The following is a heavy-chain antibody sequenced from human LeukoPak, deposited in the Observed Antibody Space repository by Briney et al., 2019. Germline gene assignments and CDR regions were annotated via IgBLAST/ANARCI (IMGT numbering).Heavy chain of an antibody. Sequence: SQTLSLTCTVSGGSISSGGYYWSWIRQPPGKGLEWIGYMYQSGSSYYNPSLRGRVTISGDKSNNQFSLKLDSVTAADTAVYYCARDWMYPAQFDYWGQGTLVTVSS. CDR2: MYQSGSS. CDR3: ARDWMYPAQFDY. D-gene: IGHD1-1*01. J-gene: IGHJ4*02. CDR1: GGSISSGGYY. V-gene: IGHV4-30-2*01.